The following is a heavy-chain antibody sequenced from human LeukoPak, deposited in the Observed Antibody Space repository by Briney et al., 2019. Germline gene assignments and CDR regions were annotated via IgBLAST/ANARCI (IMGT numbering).Heavy chain of an antibody. Sequence: GESLKISCKGSGYSFINYWIGWVRQMPGKGLEWMGIIYPGDSDTRYSPSFQGQVTISADKSISTAYLQWSSLKASDTAMYYCARWYSSGWYQSIYYYGMDVWGQGTTVTVSS. CDR2: IYPGDSDT. CDR1: GYSFINYW. D-gene: IGHD6-19*01. V-gene: IGHV5-51*01. J-gene: IGHJ6*02. CDR3: ARWYSSGWYQSIYYYGMDV.